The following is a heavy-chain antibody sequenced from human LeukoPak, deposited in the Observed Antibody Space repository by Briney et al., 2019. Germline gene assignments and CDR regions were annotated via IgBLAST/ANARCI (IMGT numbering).Heavy chain of an antibody. Sequence: ASVKVSCKASGYTFTSYYMHWVRQAPGQGLEWMGIINPSGGSTSYAQKFQGRVTMTRDTSTSTVYMELSSLRSEDSAVYYCARASTAMVIATLWGQGTLVTVSS. D-gene: IGHD5-18*01. J-gene: IGHJ4*02. CDR3: ARASTAMVIATL. CDR1: GYTFTSYY. CDR2: INPSGGST. V-gene: IGHV1-46*01.